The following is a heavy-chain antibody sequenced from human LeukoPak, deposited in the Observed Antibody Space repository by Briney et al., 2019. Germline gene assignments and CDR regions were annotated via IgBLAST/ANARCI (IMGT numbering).Heavy chain of an antibody. J-gene: IGHJ6*02. CDR2: MSYDGSNK. CDR3: AREENYYYYGMDV. V-gene: IGHV3-30-3*01. Sequence: PGRSLRLSCAASGFTFSSYAMHWVRQAPGKGLEWVAVMSYDGSNKYYADSVKGRFTISRDNSKNTLYLQMNSLRAEDTAVYYCAREENYYYYGMDVWGQGTTVTVSS. CDR1: GFTFSSYA.